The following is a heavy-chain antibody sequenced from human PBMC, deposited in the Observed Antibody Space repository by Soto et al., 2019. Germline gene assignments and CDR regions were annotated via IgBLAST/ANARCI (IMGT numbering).Heavy chain of an antibody. Sequence: QVQLVQSGAEVKKPGSSVKVSCKASGGTFSSYAISCVRQAPGQGLEWMGGIIPIFGTANYAQKFQGRVTITADESTSTAYMELSSLRSEDTAVYYCARTPGIAAAGTEWFDYWGQGTLVTVSS. V-gene: IGHV1-69*01. CDR2: IIPIFGTA. CDR1: GGTFSSYA. D-gene: IGHD6-13*01. CDR3: ARTPGIAAAGTEWFDY. J-gene: IGHJ4*02.